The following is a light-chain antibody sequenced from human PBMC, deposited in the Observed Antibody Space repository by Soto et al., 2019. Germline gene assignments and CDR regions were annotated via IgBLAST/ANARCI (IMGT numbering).Light chain of an antibody. J-gene: IGLJ3*02. V-gene: IGLV2-14*01. CDR2: EVR. CDR1: MRDVGAYNL. CDR3: SAYTARSTLV. Sequence: QSVLTQPASVSGSAGQSITISCSETMRDVGAYNLVSWYQQHPGTAPKLIIYEVRNRPSGISSRFSGSRSGNTASLTISGLQPEDEGDYYSSAYTARSTLVFGGGTKVTVL.